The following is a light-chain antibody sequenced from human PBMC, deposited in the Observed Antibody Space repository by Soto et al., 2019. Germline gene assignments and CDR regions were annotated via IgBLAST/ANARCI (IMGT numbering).Light chain of an antibody. V-gene: IGLV3-21*02. CDR3: QLWHVTSAHYV. CDR1: NIGSES. CDR2: DDA. Sequence: SYELTQPPSVSVAPGQTARIACGGKNIGSESVHWYQQKPGQAPVLVVYDDADRPSGIPERFSGSNSGNTATLTISRVEAGDEADYYCQLWHVTSAHYVFGSGTKVTVL. J-gene: IGLJ1*01.